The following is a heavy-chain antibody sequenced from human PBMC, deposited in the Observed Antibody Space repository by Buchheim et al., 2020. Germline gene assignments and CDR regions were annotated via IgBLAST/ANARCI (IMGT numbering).Heavy chain of an antibody. V-gene: IGHV5-51*01. CDR2: IYPGDSYT. Sequence: EVQLVQSGAEVKRPGESLRISCQGSGYSFTGAYIAWVRQMPGKGLEWMGLIYPGDSYTKYSPSFEGLVTMSVDKSIRTAYLQWGSLRTSDAAIYYCARRVRDSSGYNFDFWGQGTL. CDR3: ARRVRDSSGYNFDF. J-gene: IGHJ4*02. D-gene: IGHD5-24*01. CDR1: GYSFTGAY.